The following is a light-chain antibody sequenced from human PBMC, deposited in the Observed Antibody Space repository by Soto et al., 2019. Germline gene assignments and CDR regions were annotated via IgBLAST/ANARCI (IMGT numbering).Light chain of an antibody. Sequence: QSVLTQPPSVSAAPGQKVTISCSGSSSNIANNYVSWYQQLPGTAPKLLIYDNNKRPSGIPDRVSGSKFGTSATLDITGLQTGDEADYYCGTWDSSLTAGVFGRGTKLTVL. CDR1: SSNIANNY. CDR2: DNN. J-gene: IGLJ2*01. CDR3: GTWDSSLTAGV. V-gene: IGLV1-51*01.